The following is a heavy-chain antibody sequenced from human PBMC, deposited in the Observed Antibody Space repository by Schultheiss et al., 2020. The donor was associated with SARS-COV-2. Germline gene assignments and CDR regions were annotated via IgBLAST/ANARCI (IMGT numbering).Heavy chain of an antibody. D-gene: IGHD3-22*01. CDR1: GFTFSSYA. V-gene: IGHV3-23*01. CDR3: AKDWGSGYYYYFDY. Sequence: GESLKISCAASGFTFSSYAMSWVRQAPGKGLEWVSAISGSGGSTYYADSVKGRFTISRDNSKNTLYLQMNSLRAEDTAVYYCAKDWGSGYYYYFDYWGQGTLVTVSS. J-gene: IGHJ4*02. CDR2: ISGSGGST.